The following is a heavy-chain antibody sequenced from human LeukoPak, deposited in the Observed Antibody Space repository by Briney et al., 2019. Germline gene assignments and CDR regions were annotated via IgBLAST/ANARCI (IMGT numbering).Heavy chain of an antibody. D-gene: IGHD4-17*01. J-gene: IGHJ4*02. CDR2: IKQDGSEK. Sequence: QSGGSLRLSCAASGFTFSSYWMSWVRQAPGKGLEWVANIKQDGSEKYYVDSVKGRFTISRDNAKNSLYLQMNSLRAEDTAVYYCARDRTTVIQEYFDYWGQGTLVTVSS. CDR1: GFTFSSYW. V-gene: IGHV3-7*01. CDR3: ARDRTTVIQEYFDY.